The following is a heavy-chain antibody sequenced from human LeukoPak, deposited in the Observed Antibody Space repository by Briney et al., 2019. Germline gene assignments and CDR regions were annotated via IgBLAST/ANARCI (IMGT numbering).Heavy chain of an antibody. CDR1: GGTFSSYA. CDR2: IIPIFGTA. D-gene: IGHD5-12*01. J-gene: IGHJ4*02. Sequence: SVKVSCKASGGTFSSYAISWVRQAPGQGLEWMGGIIPIFGTANYAQKFQGRVTITADESTSTAYLELSSLRSEDTAVYYCARDRGGYSGYSLDYWGQGTLVTVSS. CDR3: ARDRGGYSGYSLDY. V-gene: IGHV1-69*13.